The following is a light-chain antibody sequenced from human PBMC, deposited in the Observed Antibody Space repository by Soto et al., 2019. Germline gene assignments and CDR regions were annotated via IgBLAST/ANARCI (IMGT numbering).Light chain of an antibody. J-gene: IGLJ2*01. V-gene: IGLV1-40*01. CDR2: GNS. Sequence: QSVLTQPPSVSGAPGQRVAISCTGSSSNIGAGYDVHWYQQLPGTAPKLLIYGNSNRPSGVPDRFSGSKSGTSASLAITGIQAEDEADYYCQSYDSSLVFGGGTQLTVL. CDR3: QSYDSSLV. CDR1: SSNIGAGYD.